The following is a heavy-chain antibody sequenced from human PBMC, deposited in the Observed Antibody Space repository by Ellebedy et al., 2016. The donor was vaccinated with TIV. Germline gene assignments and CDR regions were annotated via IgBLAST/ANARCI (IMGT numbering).Heavy chain of an antibody. J-gene: IGHJ4*02. D-gene: IGHD6-6*01. CDR1: GGSISSRGYY. CDR2: IYYSGST. CDR3: ARSSSFSSSVDY. Sequence: MPSETLSLTCTVSGGSISSRGYYWSWIRQHPGKGLEWIGYIYYSGSTYYNPSLKSRVTISVDTSKNQFSLKLSSVTAADTAVYYCARSSSFSSSVDYWGQGTLVTVSS. V-gene: IGHV4-31*03.